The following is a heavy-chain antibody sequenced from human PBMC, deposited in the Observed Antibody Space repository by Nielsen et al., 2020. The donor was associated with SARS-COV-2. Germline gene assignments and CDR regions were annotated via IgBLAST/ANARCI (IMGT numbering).Heavy chain of an antibody. V-gene: IGHV4-59*13. CDR1: GGSISSYY. Sequence: SETLSLTCTVSGGSISSYYWSWIRQPPGKGLEWTGYIYYSGSTNYNPSLKSRVTISVDTSKNQFSLKLSSVTAADTAVYYCARDGGRWLPSHYDYVWGSYPTAGWFDPWGQGTLVTVSS. J-gene: IGHJ5*02. CDR3: ARDGGRWLPSHYDYVWGSYPTAGWFDP. D-gene: IGHD3-16*02. CDR2: IYYSGST.